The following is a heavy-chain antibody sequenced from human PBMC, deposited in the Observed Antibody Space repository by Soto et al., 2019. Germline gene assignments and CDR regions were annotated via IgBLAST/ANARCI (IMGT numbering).Heavy chain of an antibody. CDR3: ASTYSASWYWFDP. Sequence: QVTVKESGPVLVKPTETLTLTCTVSGFSFSNAGLGVSWIRQPPGKALEWLAHIFSNDEKSYSISLKSRLTISKDTSKSQVVLIMTNMDPVDTATYYCASTYSASWYWFDPWGQGTLVTVS. V-gene: IGHV2-26*04. D-gene: IGHD6-13*01. CDR2: IFSNDEK. CDR1: GFSFSNAGLG. J-gene: IGHJ5*02.